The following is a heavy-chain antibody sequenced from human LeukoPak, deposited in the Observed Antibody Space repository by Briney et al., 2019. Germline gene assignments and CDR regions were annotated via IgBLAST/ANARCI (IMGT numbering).Heavy chain of an antibody. CDR1: GFSFGGYW. V-gene: IGHV3-7*01. CDR2: ISPEGSDK. J-gene: IGHJ4*02. Sequence: GGSLRLSCAASGFSFGGYWMRWLRQAPGKGLEWVANISPEGSDKYYKDSVKGRFTVSRDNAKDSLYLQMNSLRAEDTAVYFCVSVQVAVTSVFDYFDYWGQGTLVTVSS. D-gene: IGHD4-11*01. CDR3: VSVQVAVTSVFDYFDY.